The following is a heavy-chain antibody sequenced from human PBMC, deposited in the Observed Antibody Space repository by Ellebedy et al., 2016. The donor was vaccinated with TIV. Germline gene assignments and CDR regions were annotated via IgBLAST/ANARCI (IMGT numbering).Heavy chain of an antibody. CDR2: ISSSSSAI. D-gene: IGHD2-8*01. CDR3: ARGYCINSSSCSGSY. CDR1: GFTFSSYN. Sequence: PGGSLRLSCEASGFTFSSYNMNWVRQAPGKGLEWVSHISSSSSAIYYADSVKGRFIISRDKAKNSLFLQMNSLRTEDTAVYYCARGYCINSSSCSGSYWGQGILVTVSS. V-gene: IGHV3-48*01. J-gene: IGHJ4*02.